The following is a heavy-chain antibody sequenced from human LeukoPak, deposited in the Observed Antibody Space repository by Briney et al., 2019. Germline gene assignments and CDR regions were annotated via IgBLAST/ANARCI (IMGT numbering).Heavy chain of an antibody. V-gene: IGHV3-9*01. CDR1: GFTFDDYA. Sequence: GGSLRLSCAASGFTFDDYAMHWVRQAPGKGLEWVSGISWNSGSIGYADSVKGRFTISRDNAKNSLYLQMNSLRAEDTALYYCAKGRDGYNSGYFDYWGQGALVTVSS. CDR2: ISWNSGSI. D-gene: IGHD5-24*01. J-gene: IGHJ4*02. CDR3: AKGRDGYNSGYFDY.